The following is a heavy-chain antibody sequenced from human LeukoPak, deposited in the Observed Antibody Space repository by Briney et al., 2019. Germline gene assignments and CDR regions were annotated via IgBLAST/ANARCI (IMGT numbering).Heavy chain of an antibody. J-gene: IGHJ1*01. CDR2: INHSGST. D-gene: IGHD5-18*01. Sequence: SETLSLTCAVYGGSFSGYYWSWIRQPPGKGLEWIGEINHSGSTNYNPSLKSRVTISVDTSKNQFSLKLSSVTAADTAVYYCARGRHGYSYVSFQHWGQGTLVTVSS. V-gene: IGHV4-34*01. CDR3: ARGRHGYSYVSFQH. CDR1: GGSFSGYY.